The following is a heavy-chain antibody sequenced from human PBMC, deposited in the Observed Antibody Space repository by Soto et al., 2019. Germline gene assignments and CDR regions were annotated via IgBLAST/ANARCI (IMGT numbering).Heavy chain of an antibody. CDR3: ARGGGTILAPLP. V-gene: IGHV1-2*02. D-gene: IGHD3-3*01. CDR2: INPNSGVT. CDR1: GYTFTGYF. Sequence: QVQLVQSGAEVKKPGASVKVSCKASGYTFTGYFMHWVRQAPGQGLEWMGYINPNSGVTKYAQKFQGRVTLTRDTSIHTAYMEMTMLTSDDTAVYYCARGGGTILAPLPWGQGTLVIVSS. J-gene: IGHJ5*02.